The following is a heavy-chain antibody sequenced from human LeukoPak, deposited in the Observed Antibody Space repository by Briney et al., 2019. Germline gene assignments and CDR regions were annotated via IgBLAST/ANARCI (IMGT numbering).Heavy chain of an antibody. D-gene: IGHD6-19*01. Sequence: PSQTLSLTCTVSGGSISSGDYYWSWTRQPPGKGLEWIVYIYYSGSTYFNPSLKSRLTISVDTSKNQFSLKLSSVTAADTAVYYCARSSRGGGWYHVAYWGQGTLVTVSS. CDR2: IYYSGST. J-gene: IGHJ4*02. CDR3: ARSSRGGGWYHVAY. CDR1: GGSISSGDYY. V-gene: IGHV4-30-4*01.